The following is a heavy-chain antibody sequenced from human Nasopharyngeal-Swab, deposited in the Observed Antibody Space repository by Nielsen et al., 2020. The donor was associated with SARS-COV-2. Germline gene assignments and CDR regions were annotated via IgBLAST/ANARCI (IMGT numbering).Heavy chain of an antibody. D-gene: IGHD6-13*01. Sequence: GGSLRLSCAASGFTFSSYEMNWVRQAPGKGLEWVSYISSSGSTIYYADSVKGRFTISRDNSKNTLYLQMNSLRAEDTAVYYCARDWRQLVSYYFDYWGQGTLVTVSS. V-gene: IGHV3-48*03. J-gene: IGHJ4*02. CDR3: ARDWRQLVSYYFDY. CDR2: ISSSGSTI. CDR1: GFTFSSYE.